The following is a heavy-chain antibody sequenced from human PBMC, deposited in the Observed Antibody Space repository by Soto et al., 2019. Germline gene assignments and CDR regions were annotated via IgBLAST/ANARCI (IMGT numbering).Heavy chain of an antibody. V-gene: IGHV3-11*01. CDR1: GFTFSDFY. CDR3: ARSANGGMDV. J-gene: IGHJ6*02. Sequence: KSGGSLRLSCTASGFTFSDFYMSWIRQTPGKGLDWISYISGSTSTIYYADSVKGRFTISRDNAKKSVYLQMNSLRAEDTAVYYCARSANGGMDVWGRGTTVTVSS. CDR2: ISGSTSTI.